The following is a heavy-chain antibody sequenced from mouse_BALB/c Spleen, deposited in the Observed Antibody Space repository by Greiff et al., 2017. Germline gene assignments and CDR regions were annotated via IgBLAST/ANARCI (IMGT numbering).Heavy chain of an antibody. Sequence: VQLQQSGAELVRSGASVKLSCTASGFNIKDYYMHWVKQRPEQGLEWIGWIDPENGDTEYAPKFQGKATMTADTSSNTAYLQLSSLTSEDTAVYYCARVYYGYDYAMDYWGQGTSVTVSS. CDR1: GFNIKDYY. CDR2: IDPENGDT. CDR3: ARVYYGYDYAMDY. D-gene: IGHD2-2*01. J-gene: IGHJ4*01. V-gene: IGHV14-4*02.